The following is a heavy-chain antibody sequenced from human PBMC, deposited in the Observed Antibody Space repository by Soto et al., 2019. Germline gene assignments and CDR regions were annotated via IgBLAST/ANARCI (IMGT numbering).Heavy chain of an antibody. J-gene: IGHJ6*02. D-gene: IGHD3-3*01. Sequence: GGSLRLSCATSGFTFSNYGMHWVRQAPGKGLEWVAVTRHDGTNKYYADSVKGRFTISRDNSKNTVHLQMNSLRGEDTAVYYCAKDGTIFGVVNGMDVWGQGTTVTVSS. CDR1: GFTFSNYG. CDR3: AKDGTIFGVVNGMDV. CDR2: TRHDGTNK. V-gene: IGHV3-33*06.